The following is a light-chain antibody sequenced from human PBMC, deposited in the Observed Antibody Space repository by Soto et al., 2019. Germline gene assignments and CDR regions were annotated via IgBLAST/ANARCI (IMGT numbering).Light chain of an antibody. Sequence: EIVITQTPATLSVSPGERATLSCRASQSVSSSLDWYQQRPGQAPRILIYGASTRATGIPARFSGSGSGTEFTLTISSLQSEDFAVYYCPEYNNWPLTFGGGTKVEIK. V-gene: IGKV3-15*01. CDR2: GAS. CDR1: QSVSSS. J-gene: IGKJ4*01. CDR3: PEYNNWPLT.